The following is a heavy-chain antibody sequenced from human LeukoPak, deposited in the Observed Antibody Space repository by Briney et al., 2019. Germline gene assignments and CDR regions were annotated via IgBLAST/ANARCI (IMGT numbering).Heavy chain of an antibody. CDR1: GFTFSSAW. V-gene: IGHV3-15*01. CDR2: IKSKTDGGTT. D-gene: IGHD3-10*01. J-gene: IGHJ4*02. CDR3: TTGEGRGVFFDY. Sequence: GGSLRLSCAASGFTFSSAWMSWVRQAPGKGLEWVGRIKSKTDGGTTDYAAPVKGRFTISRDDSKNTLYPQMNSLKTEDTAVYYCTTGEGRGVFFDYWGQGTLITVSS.